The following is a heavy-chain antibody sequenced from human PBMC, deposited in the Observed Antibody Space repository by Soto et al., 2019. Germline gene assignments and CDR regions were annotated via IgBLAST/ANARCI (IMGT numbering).Heavy chain of an antibody. CDR1: GFTFSSYW. J-gene: IGHJ6*03. V-gene: IGHV3-7*01. D-gene: IGHD6-19*01. CDR3: ARKQWLVRGGNYYYYMDV. Sequence: EVQLVESGGGLVQPGGSLRLSCAASGFTFSSYWMSWVRQAPGKGLEWVANIKQDGSEKYYVDSVKGRFTISRDNAKNSRYLQMNSRRAEDTAVYYCARKQWLVRGGNYYYYMDVWGKGTTVTVSS. CDR2: IKQDGSEK.